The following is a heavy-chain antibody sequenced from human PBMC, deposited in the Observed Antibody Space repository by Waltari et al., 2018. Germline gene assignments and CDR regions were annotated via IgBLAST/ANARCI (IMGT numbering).Heavy chain of an antibody. CDR2: IIPILGIA. CDR1: GGTFRSYT. V-gene: IGHV1-69*02. J-gene: IGHJ3*02. Sequence: QVQLVQSGAEVKKPGSSVKVSCKASGGTFRSYTIRWVRQAPGQGLDWMGRIIPILGIANYAQKFQGRVTITADKSTSTAYMELSSLRSEDTAVYYCARVPRGYGGPGAFDIWGQGTMVTVSS. D-gene: IGHD4-17*01. CDR3: ARVPRGYGGPGAFDI.